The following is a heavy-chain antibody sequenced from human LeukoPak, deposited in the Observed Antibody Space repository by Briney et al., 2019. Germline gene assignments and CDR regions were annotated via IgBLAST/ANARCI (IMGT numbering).Heavy chain of an antibody. CDR3: AREDKWELLSWFDP. J-gene: IGHJ5*02. V-gene: IGHV1-2*02. Sequence: ASVKVSCKASGYTFTGYYMHWVRQAPGQGLEWMGWINPNSGGTNYAQKFQGRVTMTRDTSISTAYMELSRLRSDDTAVYYCAREDKWELLSWFDPWGQGTLVTVSS. CDR2: INPNSGGT. D-gene: IGHD1-26*01. CDR1: GYTFTGYY.